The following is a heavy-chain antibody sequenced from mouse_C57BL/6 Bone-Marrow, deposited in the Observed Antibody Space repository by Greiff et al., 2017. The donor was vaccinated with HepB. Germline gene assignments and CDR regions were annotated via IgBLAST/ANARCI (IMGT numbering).Heavy chain of an antibody. CDR1: GFTFSDYY. Sequence: EVKLVESEGGLVQPGSSMKLSCTASGFTFSDYYMAWVRQVPEKGLEWVANINYDGSSTYYLDSLKSRFIISRDNATNILYLQMSSLKSEDTATYYCARDRDYGSSYRYFDVWGTGTTVTVSS. CDR2: INYDGSST. V-gene: IGHV5-16*01. D-gene: IGHD1-1*01. J-gene: IGHJ1*03. CDR3: ARDRDYGSSYRYFDV.